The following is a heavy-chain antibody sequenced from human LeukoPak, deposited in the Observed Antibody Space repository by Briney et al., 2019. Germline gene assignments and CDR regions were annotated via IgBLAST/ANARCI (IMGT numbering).Heavy chain of an antibody. CDR3: AKDPGAFPYFFDS. J-gene: IGHJ4*02. V-gene: IGHV3-30*02. CDR1: GFTFNNYG. D-gene: IGHD2/OR15-2a*01. CDR2: IRYDGSNK. Sequence: TGGSLRPSCAASGFTFNNYGVHWVRQAPGKGLEWVSFIRYDGSNKYYADSVKGRFTISRDNSKNTLYLQMNSLRAEDTAVYYCAKDPGAFPYFFDSWGQGTLVTVSS.